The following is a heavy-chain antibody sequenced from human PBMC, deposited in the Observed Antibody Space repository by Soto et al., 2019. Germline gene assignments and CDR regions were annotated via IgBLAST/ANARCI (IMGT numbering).Heavy chain of an antibody. V-gene: IGHV3-11*01. J-gene: IGHJ5*02. CDR3: ARAAGWFDP. CDR1: GFSFSDYY. Sequence: QVQLVESGGGLVEPGGSLRLSCAASGFSFSDYYMTWIRQTPGKGLEWVSYITNSGGKKDYADSVKGRFTISRDNAKSFLYLQMNSLRAEDTAVYYCARAAGWFDPWGQGTLVTVSS. CDR2: ITNSGGKK.